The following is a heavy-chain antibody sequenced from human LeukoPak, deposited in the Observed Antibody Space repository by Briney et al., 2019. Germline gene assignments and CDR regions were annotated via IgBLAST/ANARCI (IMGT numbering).Heavy chain of an antibody. J-gene: IGHJ6*03. Sequence: ASVKLSCKASGGTFSSYAISWVRQAPGQGLEWMGGIIPIFGTANYAQKFQGRVTITADESTSTPYTELLSLGTAAKSVFYCARARMTYYYYYMDVWGKGTTVTISS. CDR3: ARARMTYYYYYMDV. CDR1: GGTFSSYA. CDR2: IIPIFGTA. V-gene: IGHV1-69*13. D-gene: IGHD2-8*01.